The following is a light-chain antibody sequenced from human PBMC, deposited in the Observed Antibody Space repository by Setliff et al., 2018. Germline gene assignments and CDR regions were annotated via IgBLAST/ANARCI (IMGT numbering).Light chain of an antibody. Sequence: QSALTQPAAVSGSPGQSITISCAGSSSDVGGYNYVSWYQQHPGKAPKLMIYEVTKRPSGVSDRFSGSKSGNTASLTISGLQAEDEADYYCLSYTSETTHALFAGGTKVTLL. CDR3: LSYTSETTHAL. CDR1: SSDVGGYNY. J-gene: IGLJ2*01. V-gene: IGLV2-14*03. CDR2: EVT.